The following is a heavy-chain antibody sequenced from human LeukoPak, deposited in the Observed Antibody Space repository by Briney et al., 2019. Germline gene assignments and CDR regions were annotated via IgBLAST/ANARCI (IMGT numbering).Heavy chain of an antibody. V-gene: IGHV4-34*01. J-gene: IGHJ4*02. CDR2: INHSGST. D-gene: IGHD3-3*01. CDR3: ARGYYDFWSGYYKGVFDY. CDR1: GGSFSGYY. Sequence: SQTLSLTCAVYGGSFSGYYWSWIRQPPGKGLEWIGEINHSGSTNYNPSLKSRVTISVDTSKNQFSLKLSSVTAADTAVYYCARGYYDFWSGYYKGVFDYWGQGTLATVSS.